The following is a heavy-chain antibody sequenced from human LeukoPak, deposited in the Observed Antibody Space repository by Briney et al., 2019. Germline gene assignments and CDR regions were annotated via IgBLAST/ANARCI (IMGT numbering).Heavy chain of an antibody. Sequence: LGGPLRLSCAASGFTFSSYAMSWVRQAPGKGLEWVSAISGSGGSTYYADSVKGRFTISRDNSKNTLYLQMNSLRAEDTAVYYCAKDSDYVWGSYRYPPYYDYWGQGTLVTVSS. J-gene: IGHJ4*02. CDR2: ISGSGGST. V-gene: IGHV3-23*01. CDR3: AKDSDYVWGSYRYPPYYDY. CDR1: GFTFSSYA. D-gene: IGHD3-16*02.